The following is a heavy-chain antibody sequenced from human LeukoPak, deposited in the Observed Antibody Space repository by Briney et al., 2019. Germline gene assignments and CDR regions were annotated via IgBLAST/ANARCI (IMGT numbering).Heavy chain of an antibody. Sequence: GGSLRLSCAASGFTFSSYGMHWVRQAPGKGLEWVAVIWYDGRNKYYADSVKGRFTISRDNSKNTLYLQMNSLRAEDTAVYYCARDGGRCSSTSCYFPRVFYFDYWGQGTLVTVSS. V-gene: IGHV3-33*01. D-gene: IGHD2-2*01. J-gene: IGHJ4*02. CDR1: GFTFSSYG. CDR3: ARDGGRCSSTSCYFPRVFYFDY. CDR2: IWYDGRNK.